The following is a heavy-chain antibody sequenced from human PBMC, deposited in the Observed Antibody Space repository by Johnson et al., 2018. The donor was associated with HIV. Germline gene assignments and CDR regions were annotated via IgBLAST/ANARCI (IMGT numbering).Heavy chain of an antibody. D-gene: IGHD2-21*02. J-gene: IGHJ3*02. Sequence: VQLVESGGGLVQPGGSLRLSCAASGFTFSSYAMSWVRQAPGKGLEWVSAISGSGGSTYYADSVKGRFTISRDNSKNTLSLQMNSLRAEDTAVYYCAKPGCRWVTIGCDVFDSWGQGTMVTVSS. V-gene: IGHV3-23*04. CDR3: AKPGCRWVTIGCDVFDS. CDR1: GFTFSSYA. CDR2: ISGSGGST.